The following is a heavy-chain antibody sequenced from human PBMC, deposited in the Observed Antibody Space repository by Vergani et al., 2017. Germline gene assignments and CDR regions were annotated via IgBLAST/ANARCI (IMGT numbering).Heavy chain of an antibody. D-gene: IGHD3-10*01. Sequence: QVQLVQSGAEVKKPGSSVKVSCKASGGTFSSYAISWVRQAPGQGLEWMGRIIPIFGTANYAQKFQGRVTITADESTSTAYMELSSLRSEDTAVYYCAGVQVRGVILPDAFDIWGQGTMVTVSS. CDR2: IIPIFGTA. J-gene: IGHJ3*02. CDR3: AGVQVRGVILPDAFDI. CDR1: GGTFSSYA. V-gene: IGHV1-69*18.